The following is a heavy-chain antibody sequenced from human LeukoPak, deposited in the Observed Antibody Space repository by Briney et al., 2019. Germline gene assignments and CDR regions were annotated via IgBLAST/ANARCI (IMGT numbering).Heavy chain of an antibody. V-gene: IGHV3-21*01. Sequence: PGGSLRLSCAASGFTFSSYSMNWVRQAPGKGLEWVSSISSSSSYIYYADSVKGRFTISRDNAKNSLYLQMNSLRAEDTAVYYCARVRGSQWLADYWGQGTLVTVSS. CDR3: ARVRGSQWLADY. CDR1: GFTFSSYS. CDR2: ISSSSSYI. J-gene: IGHJ4*02. D-gene: IGHD6-19*01.